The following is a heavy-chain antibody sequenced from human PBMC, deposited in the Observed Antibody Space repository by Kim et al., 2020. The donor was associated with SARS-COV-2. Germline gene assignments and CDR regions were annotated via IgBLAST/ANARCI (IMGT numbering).Heavy chain of an antibody. D-gene: IGHD6-25*01. V-gene: IGHV3-23*01. CDR3: AKRLTGENGNWFDP. CDR1: RFTFSSYA. J-gene: IGHJ5*02. CDR2: ISGSGGST. Sequence: GGSLRLSCAASRFTFSSYAMSWVRQAPGKGLEWVSAISGSGGSTYYADSVKGRFTISRDNSKNTLYLQMNSLRAEDTAVYYCAKRLTGENGNWFDPWGQGTLVTVSS.